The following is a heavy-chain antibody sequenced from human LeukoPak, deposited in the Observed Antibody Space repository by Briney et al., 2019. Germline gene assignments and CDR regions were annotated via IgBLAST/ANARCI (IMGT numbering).Heavy chain of an antibody. CDR1: GYSFTAYY. CDR2: INPNSGGT. D-gene: IGHD3-9*01. V-gene: IGHV1-2*02. J-gene: IGHJ4*02. CDR3: ARSPHILTGENFNY. Sequence: ASVKVSCKASGYSFTAYYMHWVRQAPGQGLEWMGWINPNSGGTNYAQKFQGRVTMTRDTSITTAYMEMSRLRSDDTALYYCARSPHILTGENFNYWGQGTLVTVSS.